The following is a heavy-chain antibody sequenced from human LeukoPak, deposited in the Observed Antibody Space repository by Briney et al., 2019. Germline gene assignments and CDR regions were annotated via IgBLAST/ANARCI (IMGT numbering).Heavy chain of an antibody. CDR1: GFTFSSYG. V-gene: IGHV3-23*01. CDR2: ISGSGGST. Sequence: GGSLRLSCAASGFTFSSYGMSWVRQAPGKGLEWVSGISGSGGSTYYADSVKGRFTISRDNSKNTLYLQMNSLRGEDTAVYYCAKGYSYGDIHNIRDWGQGTLVTVSS. CDR3: AKGYSYGDIHNIRD. D-gene: IGHD5-18*01. J-gene: IGHJ4*02.